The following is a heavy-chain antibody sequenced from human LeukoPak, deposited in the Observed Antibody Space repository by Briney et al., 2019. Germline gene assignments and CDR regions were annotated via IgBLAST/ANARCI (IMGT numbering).Heavy chain of an antibody. CDR1: GGSISSYY. CDR3: ARDTKTGYFDL. Sequence: SETLSLTCTASGGSISSYYWNWIRQPPGKGLEWIGYIYYSGSTNYNPSLKSRVTISVDTSRNQFSLKLSSVTAADTAVYYCARDTKTGYFDLWGRGTLVTVSS. V-gene: IGHV4-59*01. CDR2: IYYSGST. D-gene: IGHD3-3*01. J-gene: IGHJ2*01.